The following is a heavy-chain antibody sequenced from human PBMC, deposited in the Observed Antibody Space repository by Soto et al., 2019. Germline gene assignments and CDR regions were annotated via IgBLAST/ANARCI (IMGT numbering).Heavy chain of an antibody. CDR1: GFSLNTNGMG. V-gene: IGHV2-5*02. CDR3: AGWKYGSGLAV. J-gene: IGHJ6*02. D-gene: IGHD1-7*01. CDR2: IYWDEDK. Sequence: QITLKESGPTLVRPTQTLTLTCSFSGFSLNTNGMGVGWIRQPPGKALEWLAFIYWDEDKRYSPSLKTRLTVTTDTSKNDVVITLTNLDALDTGTFYCAGWKYGSGLAVWGPRTTVTV.